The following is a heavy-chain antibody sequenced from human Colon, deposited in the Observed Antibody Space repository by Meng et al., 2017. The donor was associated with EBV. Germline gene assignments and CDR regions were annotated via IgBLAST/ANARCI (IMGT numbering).Heavy chain of an antibody. CDR1: GGFIVSGYYS. J-gene: IGHJ4*02. CDR2: ISYCVNI. D-gene: IGHD6-25*01. V-gene: IGHV4-30-2*01. Sequence: PQMRESGTTMLLTSTTPSLISCISGGFIVSGYYSWTCTLHQPVKGREWFVYISYCVNISYTPSSRSRRTISVDDSRNKFSLQMTSASAAATTAYYCVRDTRRGGGCFDHWGQGTLVTVSS. CDR3: VRDTRRGGGCFDH.